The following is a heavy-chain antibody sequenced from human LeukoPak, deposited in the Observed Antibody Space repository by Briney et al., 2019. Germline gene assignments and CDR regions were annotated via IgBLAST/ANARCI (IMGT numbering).Heavy chain of an antibody. CDR1: GYIFTSYY. CDR3: ARESRREYSGSWEHY. J-gene: IGHJ4*02. Sequence: ASVKVSCKASGYIFTSYYMHWVRQAPGQGLEWMGLIKPSDGSAMYAQNFQGRVTMTTDTSTSTVYMEVSSLTSEDTAVYYCARESRREYSGSWEHYWGQGTLVTVSS. CDR2: IKPSDGSA. D-gene: IGHD6-13*01. V-gene: IGHV1-46*01.